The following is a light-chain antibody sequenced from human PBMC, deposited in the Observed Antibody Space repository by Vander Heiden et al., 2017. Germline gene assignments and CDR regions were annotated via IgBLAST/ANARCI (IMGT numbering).Light chain of an antibody. Sequence: QLVLTQSPSASASLGASVKLTGTLSSGHSGHAIAWPQQQPEKGPRYLLELNSDGRHTKGDGIPDRFTAASSGAERYLTIASLQSDDEADYYCQTWGTGALVVFCGGTKLTVL. CDR1: SGHSGHA. V-gene: IGLV4-69*01. CDR2: LNSDGRH. J-gene: IGLJ2*01. CDR3: QTWGTGALVV.